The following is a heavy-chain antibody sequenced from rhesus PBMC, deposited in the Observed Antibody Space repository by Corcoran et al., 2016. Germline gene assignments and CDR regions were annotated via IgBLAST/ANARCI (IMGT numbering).Heavy chain of an antibody. CDR3: ARSTGSWSALFDY. J-gene: IGHJ4*01. V-gene: IGHV4S7*01. D-gene: IGHD6-13*01. Sequence: QVQLQESGPGLVKPSETLSLTCAVSGGSISDSYYRSCIRQPPGKGLEWIGYIYGRCGRNYYNPSLKSRVTISTDTSKNQFSLKLSSVTAADTAVYYCARSTGSWSALFDYWGQGVLVTVSS. CDR2: IYGRCGRN. CDR1: GGSISDSYY.